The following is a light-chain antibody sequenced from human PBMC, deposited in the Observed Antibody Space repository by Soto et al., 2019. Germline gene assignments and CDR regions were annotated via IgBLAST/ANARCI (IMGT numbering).Light chain of an antibody. CDR3: QQRSNWLT. Sequence: EIVVTQSPATLSVSPGERATLSCRASQSVSSYLAWYQQKPGQAPRLLIYDASNRATGIPARFSGSGSGTDFTLTISSLEPEDFAVYYCQQRSNWLTFGQGTRLENK. V-gene: IGKV3-11*01. CDR1: QSVSSY. CDR2: DAS. J-gene: IGKJ5*01.